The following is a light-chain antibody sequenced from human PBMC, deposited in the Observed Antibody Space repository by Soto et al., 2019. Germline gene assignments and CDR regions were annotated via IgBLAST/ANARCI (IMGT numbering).Light chain of an antibody. V-gene: IGKV3-20*01. CDR2: AAS. Sequence: EIVLTQSPGTLSLSPGERATLSCRASQSVSGTYLAWYQQTPGQAPRLLIYAASSRATGIPDRFSGTGSERDFTLTISRLEPEDFAVYYCQQYGSSPPITFGQGTRLEIK. J-gene: IGKJ5*01. CDR3: QQYGSSPPIT. CDR1: QSVSGTY.